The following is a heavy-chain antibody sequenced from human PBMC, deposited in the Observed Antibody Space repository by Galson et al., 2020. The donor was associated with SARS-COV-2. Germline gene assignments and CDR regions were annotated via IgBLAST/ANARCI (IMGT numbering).Heavy chain of an antibody. CDR1: SGFISSYY. CDR3: AASSPHSSGWYRADY. V-gene: IGHV4-59*01. D-gene: IGHD6-19*01. CDR2: IYYSGST. J-gene: IGHJ4*02. Sequence: SETLSLTCTVSSGFISSYYWRWIRQPPGKGLEWIGYIYYSGSTNYNPSLKSRVTISVDTSKNQFSLKLNSVTAADTAVYYCAASSPHSSGWYRADYWGQGTLVTVSS.